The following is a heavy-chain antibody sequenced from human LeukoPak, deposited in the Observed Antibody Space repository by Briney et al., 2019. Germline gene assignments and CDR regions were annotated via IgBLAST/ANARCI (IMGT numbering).Heavy chain of an antibody. J-gene: IGHJ4*02. CDR1: GGSFSGYY. Sequence: PSETLSLTCAVYGGSFSGYYWSWIRQPPGKGLEWIGEINHSGSTNYNPSLKSRVTISVDTSKNQFSLKLSSVTAADTAVYYCVRGRGYSYGSPLRDYFDYWGQGTLVTVSS. D-gene: IGHD5-18*01. V-gene: IGHV4-34*01. CDR3: VRGRGYSYGSPLRDYFDY. CDR2: INHSGST.